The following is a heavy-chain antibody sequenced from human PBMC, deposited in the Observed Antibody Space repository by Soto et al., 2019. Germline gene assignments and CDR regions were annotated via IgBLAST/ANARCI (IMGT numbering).Heavy chain of an antibody. CDR1: GGSFSGYY. Sequence: SETLSLTCAVYGGSFSGYYWSWIRQHPGKGLEWIGEINHSGSTNYNPSLKSRVTISVDTSKNQFSLKLSSVTAADTAVYYCARSGWYGSWFDPWGQGTLVTVSS. D-gene: IGHD6-19*01. CDR2: INHSGST. V-gene: IGHV4-34*01. J-gene: IGHJ5*02. CDR3: ARSGWYGSWFDP.